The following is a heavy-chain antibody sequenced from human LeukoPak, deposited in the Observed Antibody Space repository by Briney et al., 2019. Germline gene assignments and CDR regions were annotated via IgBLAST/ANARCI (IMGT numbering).Heavy chain of an antibody. D-gene: IGHD6-13*01. CDR1: GGSISSGGYY. CDR2: IYYSGST. J-gene: IGHJ5*02. CDR3: ARYSSSWYGSGWFDP. V-gene: IGHV4-31*03. Sequence: SETLSLTCTVSGGSISSGGYYWGWIRQHPGKGLEWIGYIYYSGSTYYNPSLKSRATISVDTSKNQFSLKLSSVTAADTAVYYCARYSSSWYGSGWFDPWGQGTLVTVSS.